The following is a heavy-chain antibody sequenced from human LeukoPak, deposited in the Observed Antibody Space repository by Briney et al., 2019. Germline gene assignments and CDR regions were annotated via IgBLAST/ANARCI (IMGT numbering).Heavy chain of an antibody. CDR2: ISGSGGST. CDR1: GFTFSSYA. V-gene: IGHV3-23*01. J-gene: IGHJ6*03. CDR3: AKDGSHYDFWSGYYPYYYYYYMDV. D-gene: IGHD3-3*01. Sequence: GGSLRLSCAASGFTFSSYAMSWVRQAPGKGLEWVSAISGSGGSTYYADSVKGRFTISRDNSKNTLYLQMNSLRAEDTAVYYCAKDGSHYDFWSGYYPYYYYYYMDVWGKGTTVTVSS.